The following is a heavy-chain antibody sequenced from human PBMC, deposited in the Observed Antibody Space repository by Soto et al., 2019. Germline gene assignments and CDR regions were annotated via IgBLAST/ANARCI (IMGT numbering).Heavy chain of an antibody. Sequence: TLSLTCPVSGGSISSSSYYWGWIRQPPGKGLDLIWSIYYSGSTYYNPSLKSRVTISVDTSKNQFSLKLSFVTAADTAVYYCARHEVYYDILPTSFEFDYWGQGTLVTVSS. CDR2: IYYSGST. J-gene: IGHJ4*02. CDR1: GGSISSSSYY. D-gene: IGHD3-9*01. CDR3: ARHEVYYDILPTSFEFDY. V-gene: IGHV4-39*01.